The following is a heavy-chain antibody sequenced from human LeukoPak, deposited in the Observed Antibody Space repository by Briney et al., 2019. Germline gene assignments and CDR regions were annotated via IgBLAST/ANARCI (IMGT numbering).Heavy chain of an antibody. CDR1: GFTFSSYV. CDR3: ARDDPLNIVVVPAAISGGAFGPMDV. CDR2: ISGSGGSI. J-gene: IGHJ6*02. V-gene: IGHV3-23*01. Sequence: SGGSLRLSCAASGFTFSSYVMSWVRQAPGKGLEWVSAISGSGGSIYYAESVKGRFTISRDNSKNTLYLQMNSLRAEDTAVYYCARDDPLNIVVVPAAISGGAFGPMDVWGQGTTVTVSS. D-gene: IGHD2-2*02.